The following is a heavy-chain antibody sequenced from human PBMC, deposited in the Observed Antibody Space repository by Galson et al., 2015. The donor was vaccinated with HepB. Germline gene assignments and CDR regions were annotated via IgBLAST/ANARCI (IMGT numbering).Heavy chain of an antibody. D-gene: IGHD2-2*02. CDR3: ATDIVVVPAAIGVNYFDY. V-gene: IGHV3-7*03. J-gene: IGHJ4*02. Sequence: SLRLSCAASGFTFSSYWMSWVRQAPGKGLEWVANIKQDGSEKYYVDSVKGRSTISRDNAKNSLYLQMNSLRAEDTAVYYCATDIVVVPAAIGVNYFDYWGQGTLVTVSS. CDR2: IKQDGSEK. CDR1: GFTFSSYW.